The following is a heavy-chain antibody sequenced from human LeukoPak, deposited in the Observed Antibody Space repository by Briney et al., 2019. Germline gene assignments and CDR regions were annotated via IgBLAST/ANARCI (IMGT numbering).Heavy chain of an antibody. CDR3: ARSKVQLERLRLWFDP. CDR2: IKQDGSEK. CDR1: GFTFSSYWMNYW. V-gene: IGHV3-7*01. D-gene: IGHD1-1*01. Sequence: GGSLRLSCAGSGFTFSSYWMNYWMSWVRQAPGKGLEWVANIKQDGSEKYYVDSVKGRFTISRDNAKDSLYLQMNSLRAEDTAVYYCARSKVQLERLRLWFDPWGQGTLVTVSS. J-gene: IGHJ5*02.